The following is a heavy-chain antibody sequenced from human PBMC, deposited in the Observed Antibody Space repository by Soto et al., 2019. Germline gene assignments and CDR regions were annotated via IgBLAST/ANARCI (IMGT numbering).Heavy chain of an antibody. J-gene: IGHJ5*02. D-gene: IGHD3-22*01. CDR1: GFTFSSYA. Sequence: GGSLRLSCAASGFTFSSYATSWVRQAPGKGLEWVSAISGSGGSTYYADSVKGRFTISRDNSKNTLYLQMNSLRAEDTAVYYCAKELVVVITTGNWFDPWGQGTLVTVSS. V-gene: IGHV3-23*01. CDR2: ISGSGGST. CDR3: AKELVVVITTGNWFDP.